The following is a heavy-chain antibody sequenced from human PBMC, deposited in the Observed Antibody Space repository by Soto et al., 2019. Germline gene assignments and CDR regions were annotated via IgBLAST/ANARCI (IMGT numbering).Heavy chain of an antibody. D-gene: IGHD6-13*01. CDR2: TYWDDDK. CDR3: AHSLGYTRFDY. CDR1: GFSLSTSGVS. V-gene: IGHV2-5*02. J-gene: IGHJ4*02. Sequence: QITLKESGPTLVKPTQTLTLTCTFSGFSLSTSGVSVGWIRQPPGKALEWLALTYWDDDKRYSPSLKTSLTIPKDTTKNQVVLTMTTVDPVDTATYYCAHSLGYTRFDYWGQGTLVTVSS.